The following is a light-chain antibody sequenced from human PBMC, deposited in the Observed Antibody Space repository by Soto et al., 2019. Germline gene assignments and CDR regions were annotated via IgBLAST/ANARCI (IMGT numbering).Light chain of an antibody. V-gene: IGKV3-20*01. Sequence: EIVLTQSPGTLSLSPGERATLSCRASQSVSSSYLAWYQQKPGQAPRLLIYGASSRATGIPDRFSGSGSGTDFTLTISRLEPEDFAVYYCQHQGTFGQGTKV. CDR1: QSVSSSY. J-gene: IGKJ1*01. CDR2: GAS. CDR3: QHQGT.